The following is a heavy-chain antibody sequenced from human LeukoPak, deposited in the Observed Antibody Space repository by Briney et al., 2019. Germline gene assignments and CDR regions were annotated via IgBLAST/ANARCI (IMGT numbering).Heavy chain of an antibody. CDR2: IYSGGST. D-gene: IGHD1-1*01. J-gene: IGHJ4*02. CDR3: ARGPAGYN. CDR1: GFTVSSNH. V-gene: IGHV3-53*01. Sequence: GGSLRLPCAASGFTVSSNHMSWVRQAPGKGLEWVSVIYSGGSTDYADSVKGRFTISRDNLKNTLYLQMNSLRAEDTAVYYCARGPAGYNWGQGTLVTFSS.